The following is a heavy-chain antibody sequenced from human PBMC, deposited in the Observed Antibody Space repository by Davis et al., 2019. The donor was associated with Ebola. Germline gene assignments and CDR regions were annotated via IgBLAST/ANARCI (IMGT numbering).Heavy chain of an antibody. J-gene: IGHJ6*04. Sequence: PGGSLRLSCATSGFTFSSCWMNWVRQAPGKGLEWVSSISSSSSYIYYADSVKGRFTISRDNAKNSLYLQMNSLRAEDTAVYYCARAVNYYYYGMDVWGKGTTVTVSS. CDR3: ARAVNYYYYGMDV. V-gene: IGHV3-21*01. CDR2: ISSSSSYI. D-gene: IGHD4-17*01. CDR1: GFTFSSCW.